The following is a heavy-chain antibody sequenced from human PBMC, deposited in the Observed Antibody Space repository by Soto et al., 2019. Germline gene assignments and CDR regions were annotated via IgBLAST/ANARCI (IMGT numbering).Heavy chain of an antibody. J-gene: IGHJ4*02. CDR2: ISSSSSYI. Sequence: GGALRLSSAASGFTSSSYSMNWVRQAPGKGLGWVSSISSSSSYIYYADSVKGRFNISRDNAKNSLYLQMNSLRAEDTAVYYCARPLYSSSNTPFDYWGQGTLVTVSS. D-gene: IGHD6-6*01. CDR3: ARPLYSSSNTPFDY. V-gene: IGHV3-21*01. CDR1: GFTSSSYS.